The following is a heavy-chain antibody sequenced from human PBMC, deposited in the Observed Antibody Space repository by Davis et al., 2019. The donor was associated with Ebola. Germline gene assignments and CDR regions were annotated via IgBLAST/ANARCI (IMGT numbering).Heavy chain of an antibody. V-gene: IGHV4-59*01. J-gene: IGHJ4*02. Sequence: PSETLSLTCTVPGGSISSYYWSWIRQPPGKGLEWIGYIYYSGSTNYNPSLKSRVTISVDTSKNQFSLKLSSVTAADTAVYYCARGPTGDGDYFDYWGQGTLVTVSS. CDR1: GGSISSYY. D-gene: IGHD7-27*01. CDR3: ARGPTGDGDYFDY. CDR2: IYYSGST.